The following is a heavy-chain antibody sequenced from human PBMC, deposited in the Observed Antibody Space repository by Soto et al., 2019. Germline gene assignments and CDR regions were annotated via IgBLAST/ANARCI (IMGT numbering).Heavy chain of an antibody. D-gene: IGHD1-26*01. CDR2: IYYSGST. Sequence: SETLSLTCTVSGDSVSSYYWSWIRQPPGKGLEWIGYIYYSGSTNYNPSLKSRVTISVDTSKNQFSLKLSSVTAADTAVYYCARRYGGNLDYWGQGTLVTVS. V-gene: IGHV4-59*08. J-gene: IGHJ4*02. CDR3: ARRYGGNLDY. CDR1: GDSVSSYY.